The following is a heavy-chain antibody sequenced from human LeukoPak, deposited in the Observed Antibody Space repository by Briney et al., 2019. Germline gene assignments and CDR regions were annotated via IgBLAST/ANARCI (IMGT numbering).Heavy chain of an antibody. D-gene: IGHD3-10*01. CDR1: GFTFSSYG. CDR3: AKDFRGALWFGELPLGNWFDP. J-gene: IGHJ5*02. CDR2: IRYDGSNK. Sequence: GGSLRLSCAASGFTFSSYGMHWVRQAPGKGLEWVAFIRYDGSNKYYAESVKGRFTISRDDSKNTLYLQMNSLRAEDTAVYYCAKDFRGALWFGELPLGNWFDPWGQGNLVTVSS. V-gene: IGHV3-30*02.